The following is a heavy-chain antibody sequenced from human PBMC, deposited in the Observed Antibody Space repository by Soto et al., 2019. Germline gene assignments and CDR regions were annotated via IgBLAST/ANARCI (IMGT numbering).Heavy chain of an antibody. Sequence: QVQLVQSGAEVKKPGSSVKVSCKASGGTFSSYTISWVRQAPGQGLEWMGRIIPILGIANYAQKFQGRVTITADKSTSTAYMELSSLRSEDTAVYYCARAWVNDGCMDVWGQGTTVTVSS. CDR2: IIPILGIA. CDR1: GGTFSSYT. V-gene: IGHV1-69*02. J-gene: IGHJ6*02. CDR3: ARAWVNDGCMDV. D-gene: IGHD1-1*01.